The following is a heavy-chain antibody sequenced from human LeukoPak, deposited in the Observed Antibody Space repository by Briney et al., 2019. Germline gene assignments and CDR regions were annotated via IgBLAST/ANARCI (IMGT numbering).Heavy chain of an antibody. J-gene: IGHJ4*02. CDR1: GFTFSSYA. CDR3: ARPTSTQDIVVITPPGDY. Sequence: PGGSLRLSCAASGFTFSSYAMHWVRQAPGKGLEWVAVISYAGSNKYYADSVKGRFTISRDNSKNTLYLQMNSLRAEDTAVYYCARPTSTQDIVVITPPGDYWGQGTLVTVSS. V-gene: IGHV3-30-3*01. D-gene: IGHD3-22*01. CDR2: ISYAGSNK.